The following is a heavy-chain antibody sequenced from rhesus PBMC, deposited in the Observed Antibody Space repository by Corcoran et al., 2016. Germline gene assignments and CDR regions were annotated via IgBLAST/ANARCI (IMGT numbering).Heavy chain of an antibody. D-gene: IGHD3-28*01. CDR2: IDGNSAGT. CDR1: GGSISGYY. J-gene: IGHJ5-1*01. CDR3: ARAGYYQGNGFDV. V-gene: IGHV4-81*01. Sequence: QVQLQESGPGLVKPSETLSLTCTVSGGSISGYYWSWIRQPPGKGLEWIGNIDGNSAGTNYNPSPKSRVTISKDTSKNQFALKLSSVTAADAAVYYCARAGYYQGNGFDVWRPGVLVTVSS.